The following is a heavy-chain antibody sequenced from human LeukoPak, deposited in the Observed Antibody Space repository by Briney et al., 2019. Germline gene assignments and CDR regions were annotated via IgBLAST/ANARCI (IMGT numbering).Heavy chain of an antibody. D-gene: IGHD2-21*02. CDR2: INHSGST. V-gene: IGHV4-34*01. CDR1: GGSFSGYY. CDR3: ARANVVTDGIDY. Sequence: SGTLSLTCAVYGGSFSGYYWSWIRQPPGKGLEWIGEINHSGSTNYNPSLKSRVTISVDTSKNQSSLKLSSVTAADTAVYYCARANVVTDGIDYWGEGTLVTVSS. J-gene: IGHJ4*02.